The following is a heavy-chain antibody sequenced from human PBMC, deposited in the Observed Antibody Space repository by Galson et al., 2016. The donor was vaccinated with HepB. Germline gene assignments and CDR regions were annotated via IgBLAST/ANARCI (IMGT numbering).Heavy chain of an antibody. Sequence: TLSLTCTVSGGFISSGACYWRWIRQHPAQGLEWIGYIYYSGSTYHNPSLKSSLTISVDTSKNQFSLKLSSVTAADTAVYYCARDPGSGSGSPSLFSGMDVWGKGTTVTVSS. CDR1: GGFISSGACY. J-gene: IGHJ6*04. V-gene: IGHV4-31*03. CDR2: IYYSGST. CDR3: ARDPGSGSGSPSLFSGMDV. D-gene: IGHD3-10*01.